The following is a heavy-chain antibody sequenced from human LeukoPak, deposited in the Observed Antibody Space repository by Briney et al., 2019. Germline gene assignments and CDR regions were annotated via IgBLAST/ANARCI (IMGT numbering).Heavy chain of an antibody. CDR2: ISSSSSYI. D-gene: IGHD4/OR15-4a*01. V-gene: IGHV3-21*01. J-gene: IGHJ4*02. CDR1: GFTFSSYS. CDR3: ARGDYGSTTSASFDY. Sequence: GGSLRLSCAASGFTFSSYSMNWVRQAPGKGLEWVSSISSSSSYIYYADSVKGRFTISRDNAKNSLYLQMNSLRAEDTAVYYCARGDYGSTTSASFDYWGQGTLVTVSS.